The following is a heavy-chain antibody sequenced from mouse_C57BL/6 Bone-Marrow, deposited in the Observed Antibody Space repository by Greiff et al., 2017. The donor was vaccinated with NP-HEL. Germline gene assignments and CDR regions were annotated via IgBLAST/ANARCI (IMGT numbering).Heavy chain of an antibody. J-gene: IGHJ3*01. V-gene: IGHV5-9*01. CDR3: ARPPPYYSNSPWAKPAWFAY. CDR1: GFTFSSYT. CDR2: ISGGGGNT. Sequence: EVQLVESGGGLVKPGGSLKLSCAASGFTFSSYTMSWVRQTPEKRLEWVATISGGGGNTYYPDSVKGRFTISRDNAKNTLYLQMSSLRSEDTALYYCARPPPYYSNSPWAKPAWFAYWGQGTLVTVSA. D-gene: IGHD2-5*01.